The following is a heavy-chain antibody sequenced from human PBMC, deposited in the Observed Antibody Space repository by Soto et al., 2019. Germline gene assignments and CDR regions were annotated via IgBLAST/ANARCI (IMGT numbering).Heavy chain of an antibody. CDR2: IYYSGST. V-gene: IGHV4-39*01. CDR1: GRSISSSSYY. Sequence: SETLSLTCTVSGRSISSSSYYWGWIRQPPGKGLEWIGSIYYSGSTYYNPSLKSRVTISVDTSKNQFSLKLSSVTAADTAVYYCELRSDDAFDIWGQGTMLTVSS. CDR3: ELRSDDAFDI. J-gene: IGHJ3*02. D-gene: IGHD5-12*01.